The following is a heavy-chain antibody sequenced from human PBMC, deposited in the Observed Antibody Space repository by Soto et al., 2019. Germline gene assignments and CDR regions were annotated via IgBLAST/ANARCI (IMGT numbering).Heavy chain of an antibody. CDR1: GFTFGDYA. D-gene: IGHD5-12*01. Sequence: EVQLVDSGGGLEEPGRSLRLSCTGSGFTFGDYAMSWFRQAPGKGLEWVGLMRSKSYSGTIEYAASVKGRFTISRDDSNSIAYLQMSSLKIEDTAVYYCSGFSGGDLNHYRMDVWGQGTTVTISS. CDR2: MRSKSYSGTI. V-gene: IGHV3-49*03. CDR3: SGFSGGDLNHYRMDV. J-gene: IGHJ6*02.